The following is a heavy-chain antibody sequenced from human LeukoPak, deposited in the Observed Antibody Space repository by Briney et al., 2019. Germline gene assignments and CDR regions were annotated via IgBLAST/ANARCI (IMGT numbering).Heavy chain of an antibody. Sequence: GRSLRLSCAASGFTFDDYAMHWVRQAPGKGLEWVSGISWNSGSIGYADSVKGRFTISRDNAKNSLYLQMNSLRAEDTALYYCAKAGRYSSGWYERSNWFDPWGQGTLVTVSS. CDR1: GFTFDDYA. D-gene: IGHD6-19*01. CDR3: AKAGRYSSGWYERSNWFDP. J-gene: IGHJ5*02. V-gene: IGHV3-9*01. CDR2: ISWNSGSI.